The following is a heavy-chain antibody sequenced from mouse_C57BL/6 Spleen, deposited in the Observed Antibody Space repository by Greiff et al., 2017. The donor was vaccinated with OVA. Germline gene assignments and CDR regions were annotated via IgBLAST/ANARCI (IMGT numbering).Heavy chain of an antibody. CDR2: ILPGSGST. CDR1: GYTFTGYW. Sequence: QVQLKQSGAELMKPGASVKLSCKATGYTFTGYWIEWVKQRPGHGLEWIGEILPGSGSTNYNEKFKGKATFTADTSSNTAYMQLSSLTTEDSAIYDCAGGADCDGYYYAMDYWGQGTSVTVSS. CDR3: AGGADCDGYYYAMDY. V-gene: IGHV1-9*01. J-gene: IGHJ4*01.